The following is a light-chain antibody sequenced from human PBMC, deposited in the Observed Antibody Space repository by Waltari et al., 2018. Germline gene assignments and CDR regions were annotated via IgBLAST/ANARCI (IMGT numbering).Light chain of an antibody. CDR1: QSVSSSY. Sequence: IVLPQSPGTPSLSPGERASLTCRASQSVSSSYLAWYQQKPGQAPRLLIYGASSRATGIPDRFSGSGSGTDFTLTISRLEPEDFAVYYCQQYGSSPVTFGPGTKVDIK. V-gene: IGKV3-20*01. J-gene: IGKJ3*01. CDR3: QQYGSSPVT. CDR2: GAS.